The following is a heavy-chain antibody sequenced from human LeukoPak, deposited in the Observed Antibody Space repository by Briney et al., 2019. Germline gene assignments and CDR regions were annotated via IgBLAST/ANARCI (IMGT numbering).Heavy chain of an antibody. CDR3: ARLKGCGGGSCYSGGSDIDY. CDR2: IYCGGCDT. J-gene: IGHJ4*02. CDR1: AYSFTTYW. Sequence: GEALKRSSRVAAYSFTTYWIGWVRHMPGKGLEWWGIIYCGGCDTRYSPSFQGQVTISADKSISPAYLQWSNPKASDTALYYCARLKGCGGGSCYSGGSDIDYWGQGTLVTVSS. V-gene: IGHV5-51*01. D-gene: IGHD2-15*01.